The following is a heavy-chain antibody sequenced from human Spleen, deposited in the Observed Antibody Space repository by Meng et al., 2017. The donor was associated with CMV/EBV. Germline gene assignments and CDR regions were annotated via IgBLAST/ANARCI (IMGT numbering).Heavy chain of an antibody. CDR3: ARDRSNTGYDSSGYRFGY. J-gene: IGHJ4*02. V-gene: IGHV1-2*02. CDR1: GYTFTGYY. Sequence: ASVKVSCKASGYTFTGYYMHWVRQAPGQGLEWMGWINPNSGGTVYEQKFQGRVTMTRDTSISTAYMELSRLRSDDTAVYYCARDRSNTGYDSSGYRFGYWGQGTLVTVSS. D-gene: IGHD3-22*01. CDR2: INPNSGGT.